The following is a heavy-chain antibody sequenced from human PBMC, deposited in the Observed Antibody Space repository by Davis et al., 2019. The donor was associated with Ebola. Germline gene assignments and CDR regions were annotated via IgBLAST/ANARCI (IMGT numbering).Heavy chain of an antibody. D-gene: IGHD4-17*01. CDR3: ARGDYGDHYYYGMDI. CDR2: INSDGSST. J-gene: IGHJ6*02. V-gene: IGHV3-74*01. Sequence: PGGSLRLSCAASGFTFSSYWMHWVRQAPEKGLVWVSRINSDGSSTSYADSVKGRFTISRDNAKNTLYLQMNSLRAEDTAVYYCARGDYGDHYYYGMDIWGQGTTVTVSS. CDR1: GFTFSSYW.